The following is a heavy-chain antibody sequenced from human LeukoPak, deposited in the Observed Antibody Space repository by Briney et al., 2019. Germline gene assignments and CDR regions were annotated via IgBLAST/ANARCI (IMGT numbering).Heavy chain of an antibody. V-gene: IGHV5-51*01. D-gene: IGHD3-3*01. CDR2: IYPGDSDT. CDR1: GFTFSSYW. CDR3: ARHRKPYYDFWSGYSGPYYYYMDV. J-gene: IGHJ6*03. Sequence: GESLKISCKGSGFTFSSYWIGWVRQMPGKGLEWMGIIYPGDSDTRYSPSFQGQVTISADKSISTAYLQWSSLKASDTAMYYCARHRKPYYDFWSGYSGPYYYYMDVWGKGTTVTVSS.